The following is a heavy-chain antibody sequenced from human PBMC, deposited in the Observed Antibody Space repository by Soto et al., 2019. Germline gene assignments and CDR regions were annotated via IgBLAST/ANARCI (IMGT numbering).Heavy chain of an antibody. D-gene: IGHD6-25*01. V-gene: IGHV4-59*01. CDR3: ARSGHSFEAAL. J-gene: IGHJ4*02. CDR2: MFYSGTS. Sequence: SETLSLTCTVSGASMTNYYGSWIRQTPAKGLEYIGYMFYSGTSYYSPSFKSRVAMSVDTSNNQFSLKLTSVTAADTAIYYCARSGHSFEAALWGKGMIVAVSA. CDR1: GASMTNYY.